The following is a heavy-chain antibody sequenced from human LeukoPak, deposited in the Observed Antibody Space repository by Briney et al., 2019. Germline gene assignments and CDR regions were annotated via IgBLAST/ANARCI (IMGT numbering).Heavy chain of an antibody. V-gene: IGHV3-23*01. J-gene: IGHJ4*02. CDR3: ATKTAFDY. CDR1: GFTFSSYA. Sequence: GGSLRLSCAASGFTFSSYAMSWVRQAPGKGLEWVSTISGSGGSTYYADSVRGRFTISRDNSRNTLYLQMNSLRADDTAVFYCATKTAFDYWGQGTLVTVSS. CDR2: ISGSGGST.